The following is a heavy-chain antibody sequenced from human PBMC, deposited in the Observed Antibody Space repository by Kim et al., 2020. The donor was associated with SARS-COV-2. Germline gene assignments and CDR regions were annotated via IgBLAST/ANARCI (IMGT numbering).Heavy chain of an antibody. CDR1: GFTFSSYG. CDR2: ISYDGSNK. Sequence: GGSLRLSCAASGFTFSSYGMHWVRQAPGKGLEWVAVISYDGSNKYYADSVKGRFTISRDNSKNTLYLQMNSLRAEDTAVYYCARDPITMVRGVIGWYFDYGAREPWSPSPQ. J-gene: IGHJ4*02. V-gene: IGHV3-33*05. D-gene: IGHD3-10*01. CDR3: ARDPITMVRGVIGWYFDY.